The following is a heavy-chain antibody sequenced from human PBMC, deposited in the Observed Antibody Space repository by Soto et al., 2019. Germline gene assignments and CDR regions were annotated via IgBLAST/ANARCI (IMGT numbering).Heavy chain of an antibody. V-gene: IGHV4-30-4*01. CDR1: GGSISSGDYY. D-gene: IGHD2-2*01. CDR3: ARGRGYCISTSCQPWFDP. CDR2: IYYSGST. J-gene: IGHJ5*02. Sequence: QVQLQESGPGLVKPSQTLSLTCTVSGGSISSGDYYWSWIRQPPGKGLEWIGYIYYSGSTYYNPSLKSRVTISVDTSKNQFSLKLSSVTAADTAVYYCARGRGYCISTSCQPWFDPWGQGTLVTVSS.